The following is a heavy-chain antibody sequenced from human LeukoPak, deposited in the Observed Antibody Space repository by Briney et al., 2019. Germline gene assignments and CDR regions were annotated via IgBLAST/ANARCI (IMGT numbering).Heavy chain of an antibody. D-gene: IGHD2-2*01. CDR1: GGSFSGYY. J-gene: IGHJ4*02. Sequence: PSETLSLTCAVYGGSFSGYYWSWIRQPPGKGLEWIGEINHSGSTNYNPSLKSRVSISVDTSKNQFSLKLSSVTAADTAVYYCARSRPMVVVPAAAVRFDYWGQGTLVTVSS. CDR2: INHSGST. V-gene: IGHV4-34*01. CDR3: ARSRPMVVVPAAAVRFDY.